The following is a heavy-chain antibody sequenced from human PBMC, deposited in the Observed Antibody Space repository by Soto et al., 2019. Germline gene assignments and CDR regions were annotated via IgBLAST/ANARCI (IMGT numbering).Heavy chain of an antibody. J-gene: IGHJ4*02. Sequence: QVQLVQSGAEVKKPGASVKVSCKASGYTFTSYDINWVRQATGQGLEWMGWMNPNSGNTGYAQKFQGRVTMTRNTSINTADMELSSLRSDDTAMYYCARRAAAGTSARKDFDYWGQGTLVTVSS. CDR1: GYTFTSYD. V-gene: IGHV1-8*01. CDR2: MNPNSGNT. CDR3: ARRAAAGTSARKDFDY. D-gene: IGHD6-13*01.